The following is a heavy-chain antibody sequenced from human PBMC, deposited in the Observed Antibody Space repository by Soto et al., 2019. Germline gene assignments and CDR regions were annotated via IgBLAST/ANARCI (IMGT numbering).Heavy chain of an antibody. J-gene: IGHJ6*02. CDR3: VQSRCGGDCLEIYSSHAYNGLDV. Sequence: QVTLKESGPTLVKPTQTLTLTCTVSGLSLRTTGVGVGWVRQPPGKALEWLGLLYWDDDKRYGPSLRSRLTIAKAISEKQVVLTMTNIDTVDTATYYCVQSRCGGDCLEIYSSHAYNGLDVWGQGTTVTVSS. V-gene: IGHV2-5*09. D-gene: IGHD2-21*02. CDR2: LYWDDDK. CDR1: GLSLRTTGVG.